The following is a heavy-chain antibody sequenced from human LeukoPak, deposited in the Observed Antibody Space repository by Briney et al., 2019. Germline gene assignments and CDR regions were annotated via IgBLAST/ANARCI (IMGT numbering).Heavy chain of an antibody. V-gene: IGHV3-74*01. CDR3: ARASINTRNNFVT. Sequence: GGSLRLSWTASGFSFSSYWVHWVRQAPGKGLVWVSRLNSDETSTSYADSVKGRFTISRDNAKNTLYLQMNSLRAEDTAVYYCARASINTRNNFVTWGQGAMVTVSS. D-gene: IGHD6-6*01. J-gene: IGHJ3*02. CDR2: LNSDETST. CDR1: GFSFSSYW.